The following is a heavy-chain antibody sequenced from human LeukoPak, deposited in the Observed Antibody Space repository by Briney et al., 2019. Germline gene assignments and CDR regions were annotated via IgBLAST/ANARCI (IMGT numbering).Heavy chain of an antibody. D-gene: IGHD5-18*01. J-gene: IGHJ4*02. V-gene: IGHV3-21*01. Sequence: GGSLRLSCAASGFSFSSYSMNWVRQAPGKGLEWFSSISSGRSFTYYGDSVKGRFSISRDNAKNSLYLQMNSLRAEDTAVYYCASSGYSYGPAAYYFDYWGQGTLVTVSS. CDR2: ISSGRSFT. CDR3: ASSGYSYGPAAYYFDY. CDR1: GFSFSSYS.